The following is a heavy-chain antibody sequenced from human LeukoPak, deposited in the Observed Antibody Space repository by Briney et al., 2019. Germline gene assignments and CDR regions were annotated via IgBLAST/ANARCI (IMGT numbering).Heavy chain of an antibody. V-gene: IGHV3-48*01. Sequence: GGSLRLSCAASGFTFNSYSMNWVRQAPGKGLEWVSFISSSSSTIYYADSVKGRFTISRDNGKKSLYLQMNSLRAEDTAVYYCARVVGSYYGYFDYWGQGTLVTVSS. D-gene: IGHD1-26*01. CDR1: GFTFNSYS. CDR2: ISSSSSTI. CDR3: ARVVGSYYGYFDY. J-gene: IGHJ4*02.